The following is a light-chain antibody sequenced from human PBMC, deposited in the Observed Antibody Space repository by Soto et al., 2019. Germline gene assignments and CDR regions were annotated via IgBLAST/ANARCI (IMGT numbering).Light chain of an antibody. Sequence: QSALTQPPSASGTPGQRVTVSCSGSSSSIGRNTVNWYQQLPGTAPKLLIYSNNQRPSGVPDRFSGSKSGTSASLAISGLQSEDEADYYCAAWDDSLNGHVVFGGGTKVTVL. CDR1: SSSIGRNT. J-gene: IGLJ2*01. CDR2: SNN. CDR3: AAWDDSLNGHVV. V-gene: IGLV1-44*01.